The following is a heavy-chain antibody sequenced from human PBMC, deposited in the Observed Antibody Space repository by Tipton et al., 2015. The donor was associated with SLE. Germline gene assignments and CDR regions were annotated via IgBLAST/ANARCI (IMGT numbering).Heavy chain of an antibody. CDR1: GGSFSGYY. CDR3: MQFIAPAGEDY. V-gene: IGHV4-34*01. J-gene: IGHJ4*02. D-gene: IGHD6-13*01. Sequence: TLSLTCAVYGGSFSGYYWHWIRQPPGKGLEWIGRINHRGSASYNPSLKTRVTISLDTSKNQFSLNLSSVSAAETAVYYCMQFIAPAGEDYWGQGTLVTVCS. CDR2: INHRGSA.